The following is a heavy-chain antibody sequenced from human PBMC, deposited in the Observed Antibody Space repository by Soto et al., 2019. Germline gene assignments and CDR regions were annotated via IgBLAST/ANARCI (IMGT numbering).Heavy chain of an antibody. Sequence: PGGSLRLSCAASGFTFKNYAMHWVRQAPGKGLEWVAVISYDGSIEFYADSVKGRFTISRDDFKNTMFLQMGSLRVEDTAVYYCARGLPDFDWRLPFGYWGQGTLVTVSS. V-gene: IGHV3-30-3*01. CDR3: ARGLPDFDWRLPFGY. J-gene: IGHJ4*02. CDR2: ISYDGSIE. CDR1: GFTFKNYA. D-gene: IGHD3-9*01.